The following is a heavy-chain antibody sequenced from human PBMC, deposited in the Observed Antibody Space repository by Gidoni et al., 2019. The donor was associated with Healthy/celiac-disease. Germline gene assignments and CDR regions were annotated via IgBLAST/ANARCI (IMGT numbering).Heavy chain of an antibody. J-gene: IGHJ6*02. CDR3: ARPSGYYYDSSGYYYASYGMDV. CDR1: GYTFTSYG. Sequence: QVQLVQSGAEVKKPGASVKVSCKASGYTFTSYGISWVRQAPGKGLEWMGWVSAYNGNTNYAQKLQGRVTMTTDTSTSTAYMELRSLRSDDTAVYYCARPSGYYYDSSGYYYASYGMDVWGQGTTVTVSS. D-gene: IGHD3-22*01. CDR2: VSAYNGNT. V-gene: IGHV1-18*01.